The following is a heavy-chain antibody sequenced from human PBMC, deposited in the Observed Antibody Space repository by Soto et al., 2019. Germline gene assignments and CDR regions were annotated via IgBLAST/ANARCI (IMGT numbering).Heavy chain of an antibody. V-gene: IGHV1-46*03. CDR3: ARDYDCSGGSCYMGPLRNDSDY. CDR1: GYTFTSYY. J-gene: IGHJ4*02. CDR2: INPSGGST. D-gene: IGHD2-15*01. Sequence: QVQLVQSGAEVKKPGASVKVSCKASGYTFTSYYMHWVRQAPGQGLEWMGIINPSGGSTSYAQKFQGRVTMTRDTSTSPVYMELSSLRSEDTAVYYCARDYDCSGGSCYMGPLRNDSDYWGQGTLVTVSS.